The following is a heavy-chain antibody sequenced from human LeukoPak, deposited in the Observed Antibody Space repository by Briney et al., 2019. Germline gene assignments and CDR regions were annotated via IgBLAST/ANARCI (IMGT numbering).Heavy chain of an antibody. CDR3: ARAGALAFYGSGSYFGMDV. CDR2: ISAYNGNT. CDR1: GYSFTSYG. D-gene: IGHD3-10*01. J-gene: IGHJ6*02. Sequence: VASVKVSCTASGYSFTSYGISWVRQAPGQGLEWMGWISAYNGNTNYAQKLQGRVTMTTDISTSTAYMELRSLRSDDTAVYYCARAGALAFYGSGSYFGMDVWGQGTTVTVSS. V-gene: IGHV1-18*01.